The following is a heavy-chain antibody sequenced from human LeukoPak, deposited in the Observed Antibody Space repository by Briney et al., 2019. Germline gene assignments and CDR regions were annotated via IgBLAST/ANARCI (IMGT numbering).Heavy chain of an antibody. D-gene: IGHD3-16*01. J-gene: IGHJ3*02. V-gene: IGHV5-51*01. CDR1: GYSFTSYW. CDR3: AKHPVNVLDAFDI. CDR2: IYPGDSDT. Sequence: GESLKISCKGSGYSFTSYWIGWVRQMPGKGLEWMGIIYPGDSDTRYSPSFQGQVTIPADKSISTAYLQWSSLKASDTAMYYCAKHPVNVLDAFDIWGQGTMVTVSS.